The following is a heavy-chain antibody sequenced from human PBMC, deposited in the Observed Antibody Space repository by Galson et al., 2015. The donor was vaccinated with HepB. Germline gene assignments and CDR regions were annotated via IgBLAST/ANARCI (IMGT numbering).Heavy chain of an antibody. D-gene: IGHD1-26*01. CDR2: ISWNSGSI. CDR3: TKDVEVRELLSGPLGFDP. CDR1: GFTFDDYA. Sequence: SLRLSCAASGFTFDDYAMHWVRQAPGKGLEWVSGISWNSGSIGYADSVKGRFTISRDNAKNSLYLQMNSLRAEDTALYYCTKDVEVRELLSGPLGFDPWGQGTLVTVSS. V-gene: IGHV3-9*01. J-gene: IGHJ5*02.